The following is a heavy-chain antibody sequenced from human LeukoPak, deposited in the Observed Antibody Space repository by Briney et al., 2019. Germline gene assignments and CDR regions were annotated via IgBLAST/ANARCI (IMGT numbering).Heavy chain of an antibody. Sequence: SETLSLTCTVSGYSIRSDSYWDWVRQPPGKGLEYIGSIYHSGSTYYNPSLKSRVTISVDMSKNQFSLKLSSVTAADTAVYYCARRRQLAARPSPIDYWGQGILVTVSS. V-gene: IGHV4-38-2*02. CDR3: ARRRQLAARPSPIDY. CDR1: GYSIRSDSY. J-gene: IGHJ4*02. D-gene: IGHD6-6*01. CDR2: IYHSGST.